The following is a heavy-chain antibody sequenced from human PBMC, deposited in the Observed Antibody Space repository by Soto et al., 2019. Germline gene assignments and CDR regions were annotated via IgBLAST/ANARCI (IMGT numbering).Heavy chain of an antibody. CDR3: ARNDYGDQKPPFPDY. CDR1: GGSISSGDYY. J-gene: IGHJ4*02. Sequence: QVQLQESGPGLVKPSQTLSLTCTVSGGSISSGDYYWSWIRQPPGKGLEWIGYIYYSGSTYYNPSLTSRVTISVDTSKNQFSLKLSSVTAADTAVYYCARNDYGDQKPPFPDYWGQGTLVTVSS. D-gene: IGHD4-17*01. V-gene: IGHV4-30-4*01. CDR2: IYYSGST.